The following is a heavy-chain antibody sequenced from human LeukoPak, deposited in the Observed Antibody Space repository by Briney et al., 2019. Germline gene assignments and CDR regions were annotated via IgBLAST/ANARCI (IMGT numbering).Heavy chain of an antibody. CDR2: MYHSGS. J-gene: IGHJ4*02. CDR3: ARVVAAAGNSFDF. Sequence: SETLSLTCAVSGGSISSGGYSWGWIRQPPGKGLEWIGYMYHSGSIYNPSLKSRVTISVDRSKNQFSLKLSSVTAADTAVYYCARVVAAAGNSFDFWGQGTLVTVSS. D-gene: IGHD6-13*01. V-gene: IGHV4-30-2*01. CDR1: GGSISSGGYS.